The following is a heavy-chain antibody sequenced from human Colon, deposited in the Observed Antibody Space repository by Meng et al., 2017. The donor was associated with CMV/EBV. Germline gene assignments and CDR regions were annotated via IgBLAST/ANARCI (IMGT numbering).Heavy chain of an antibody. CDR2: VSSSGIA. CDR3: ARYGKAFDV. Sequence: SEILSLTCTISSGSINTYYWSWVRQPPGKGLEWIGFVSSSGIASYNPSLKSRVTVSLDTSKMQFSLSLNSVTAADTAVYYCARYGKAFDVWGHGTLVTVSS. CDR1: SGSINTYY. J-gene: IGHJ3*01. V-gene: IGHV4-59*01. D-gene: IGHD1-1*01.